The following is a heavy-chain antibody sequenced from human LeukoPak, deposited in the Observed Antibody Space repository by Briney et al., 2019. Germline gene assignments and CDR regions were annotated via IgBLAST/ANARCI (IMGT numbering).Heavy chain of an antibody. V-gene: IGHV1-46*01. Sequence: GASVKVSCKASGYTFTSYYMHWVRQAPGQGREWMGIINPSGGSTSYAQKFQGRVTMTRDMSTSTLYMELSSLRSEDTAVYYCARDLRITIFGVVIPWAFDIWGQGTMVTVSS. CDR3: ARDLRITIFGVVIPWAFDI. J-gene: IGHJ3*02. CDR1: GYTFTSYY. D-gene: IGHD3-3*01. CDR2: INPSGGST.